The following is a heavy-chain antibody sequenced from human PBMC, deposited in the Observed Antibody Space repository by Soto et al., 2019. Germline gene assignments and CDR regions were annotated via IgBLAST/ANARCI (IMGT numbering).Heavy chain of an antibody. CDR1: GYRCTSYW. CDR3: ARLLYGDGYPDSVLDY. V-gene: IGHV5-51*01. Sequence: PXESLKISCKGDGYRCTSYWIGWVRQIPGKGLEWMAIIYPGDSDTRYSPSFQGQVTISADKSISTAYLQWSSLKASDTAMYYCARLLYGDGYPDSVLDYWGQGTLVTVSS. J-gene: IGHJ4*02. CDR2: IYPGDSDT. D-gene: IGHD5-12*01.